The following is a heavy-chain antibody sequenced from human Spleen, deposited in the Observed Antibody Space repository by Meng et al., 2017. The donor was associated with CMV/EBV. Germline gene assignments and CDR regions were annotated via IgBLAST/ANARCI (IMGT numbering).Heavy chain of an antibody. V-gene: IGHV3-53*01. D-gene: IGHD6-6*01. J-gene: IGHJ4*02. Sequence: GGSLRLSCAASGFTVSSNYMSWVRQAPGKGLEWVSVIYSGGSTYYADSVKGRFTISRDNSKNTLYLQMNSLRAEDTAVYYCARDSGSSSVLSPPPFDYWGQGTLVTVSS. CDR3: ARDSGSSSVLSPPPFDY. CDR1: GFTVSSNY. CDR2: IYSGGST.